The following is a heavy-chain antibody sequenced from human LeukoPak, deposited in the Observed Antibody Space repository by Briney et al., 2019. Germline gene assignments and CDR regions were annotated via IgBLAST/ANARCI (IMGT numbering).Heavy chain of an antibody. CDR3: ARDRSSYSSSAPFDY. D-gene: IGHD6-13*01. CDR1: GYTFTSYY. Sequence: ASVKVSCKASGYTFTSYYMHWVRQAPGQGLEWMGIINPSGGSTSYAQKFQGRVTMTRDTSTSTVYMELSSLRSEDTAVYYCARDRSSYSSSAPFDYWGQGTLVTVSS. J-gene: IGHJ4*02. V-gene: IGHV1-46*01. CDR2: INPSGGST.